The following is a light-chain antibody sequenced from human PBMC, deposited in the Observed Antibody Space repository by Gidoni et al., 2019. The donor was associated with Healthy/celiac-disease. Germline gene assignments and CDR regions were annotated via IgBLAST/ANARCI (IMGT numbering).Light chain of an antibody. CDR2: GAS. J-gene: IGKJ4*01. Sequence: IVLPQSPGTLSLSPGERATLSCRASQSVSSSYLDWYQPKPGKAPRLLIYGASSRATGIPDRFSGSGSGTDFTLTISRLEPEDFAVYYCQQYGSSPLTFGGGTKVEIK. CDR3: QQYGSSPLT. CDR1: QSVSSSY. V-gene: IGKV3-20*01.